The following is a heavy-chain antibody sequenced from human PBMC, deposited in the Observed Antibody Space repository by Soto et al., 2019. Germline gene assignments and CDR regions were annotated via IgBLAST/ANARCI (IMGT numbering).Heavy chain of an antibody. Sequence: PSQTLPLPCSLSGGSGSRHNAALKWVRQAPSQGLEWLGRTYYRSKWYNDYAVSVKSRITINPDTSKNQFSLQLNSVTPEDTTVYYCARDRAVAGHKGTYYGMDVWGQGTTVTVSS. V-gene: IGHV6-1*01. CDR2: TYYRSKWYN. CDR1: GGSGSRHNAA. D-gene: IGHD6-19*01. CDR3: ARDRAVAGHKGTYYGMDV. J-gene: IGHJ6*02.